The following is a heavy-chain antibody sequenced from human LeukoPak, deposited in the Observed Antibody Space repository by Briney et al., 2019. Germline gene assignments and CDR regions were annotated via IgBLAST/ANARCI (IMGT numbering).Heavy chain of an antibody. J-gene: IGHJ4*02. D-gene: IGHD3-9*01. CDR1: GFTFSSYA. CDR3: AKGVRFLDWWILDY. Sequence: PGGSLRLSCAASGFTFSSYAMSWVRQAPGKGLEWVSAISGSDSTYYADSVKGRFTISSDNSKNTLYLQMSSLRSEDTAIYYCAKGVRFLDWWILDYWGQGSLVTVSS. CDR2: ISGSDST. V-gene: IGHV3-23*01.